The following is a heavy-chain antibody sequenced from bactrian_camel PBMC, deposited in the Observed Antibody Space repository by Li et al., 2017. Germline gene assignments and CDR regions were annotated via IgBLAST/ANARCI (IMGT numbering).Heavy chain of an antibody. CDR1: QYPYSSHC. CDR2: IDGAKNT. V-gene: IGHV3S53*01. Sequence: GGSVQAGGSLRLSCDASQYPYSSHCLGWFRQAPGKEREGVASIDGAKNTNYAESVKGRFTISVDDANNVYLQLDSPKPEDTATYYCAARAGFGCAAQVPKAYKIWSQGTQVTVS. J-gene: IGHJ4*01. D-gene: IGHD1*01.